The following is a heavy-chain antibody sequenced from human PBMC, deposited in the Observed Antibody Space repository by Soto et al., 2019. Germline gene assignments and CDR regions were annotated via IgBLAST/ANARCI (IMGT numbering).Heavy chain of an antibody. D-gene: IGHD2-15*01. CDR3: AYLPCSGGSCDWFSFSGMDV. Sequence: QITLKESGPTLVKPTQTLTLTCTFSGFSLSTSVVGVAWIRQPPGKALEWLALIYWYDDKRYRPSLESRLTITKDTYKNQVVLTMTNMDSVDTATYYCAYLPCSGGSCDWFSFSGMDVWGQGTTVTVSS. V-gene: IGHV2-5*01. J-gene: IGHJ6*02. CDR2: IYWYDDK. CDR1: GFSLSTSVVG.